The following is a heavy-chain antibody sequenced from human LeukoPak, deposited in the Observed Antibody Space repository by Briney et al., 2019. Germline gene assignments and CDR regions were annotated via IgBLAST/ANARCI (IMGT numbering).Heavy chain of an antibody. J-gene: IGHJ1*01. D-gene: IGHD3-22*01. CDR2: ISSSGANT. V-gene: IGHV3-23*01. CDR1: GFTFSNYA. Sequence: PGGSLRLSCAASGFTFSNYAITWVRQAPGKGLEWVSTISSSGANTYYADSVRGRFTISRDNSKNTLCLQMNSLRAEDTAVYYCAKDGHYDSRGFTLQYWGQGTLVTVSS. CDR3: AKDGHYDSRGFTLQY.